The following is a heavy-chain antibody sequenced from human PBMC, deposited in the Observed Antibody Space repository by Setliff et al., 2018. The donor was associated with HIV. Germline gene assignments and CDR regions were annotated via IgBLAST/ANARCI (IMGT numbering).Heavy chain of an antibody. Sequence: PGESLKISCKESGYSFTSYWIGWVRQMPGKGLEWLGNIYPADSDTRYSPSFQGQITISADRSMRTVYLQWSSLKASDTAMYYCARRSQNYYYMDVWGKGTTVTVSS. CDR1: GYSFTSYW. CDR2: IYPADSDT. CDR3: ARRSQNYYYMDV. J-gene: IGHJ6*03. V-gene: IGHV5-51*01.